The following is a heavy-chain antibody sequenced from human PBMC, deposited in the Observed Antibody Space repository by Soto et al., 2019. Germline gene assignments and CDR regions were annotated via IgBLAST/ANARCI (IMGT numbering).Heavy chain of an antibody. J-gene: IGHJ3*02. Sequence: QLQLQESGPGLVKPSETLSLTCTVSGGSISSSSYYWGWIRQPPGKGLEWIGSIYYSGSTYYNPSLKSRVTISVDTSKNQFSLKLSSVTAADTAVYYCVGSGSYFAFDIWGQGTMVTVSS. V-gene: IGHV4-39*01. CDR1: GGSISSSSYY. CDR3: VGSGSYFAFDI. D-gene: IGHD3-10*01. CDR2: IYYSGST.